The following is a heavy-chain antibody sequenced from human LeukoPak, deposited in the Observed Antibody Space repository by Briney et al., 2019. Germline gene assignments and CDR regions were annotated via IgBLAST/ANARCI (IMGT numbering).Heavy chain of an antibody. J-gene: IGHJ5*02. V-gene: IGHV4-59*08. CDR1: GGSISSYY. CDR2: IYYSGST. CDR3: ARQNYYGSGSYLNWFDP. Sequence: PSETLSLTCTVSGGSISSYYWSWIRQPPGKGLEWIGYIYYSGSTNYNPSLKSRVTISVDTSKNQFSLKLSSVTAADTAVYYCARQNYYGSGSYLNWFDPWGQGTLVTVSS. D-gene: IGHD3-10*01.